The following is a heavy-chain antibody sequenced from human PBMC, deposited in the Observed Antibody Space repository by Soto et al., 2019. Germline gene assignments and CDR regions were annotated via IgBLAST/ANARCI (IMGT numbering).Heavy chain of an antibody. D-gene: IGHD1-7*01. CDR3: ARGLGITGTTGWFDP. CDR2: INHSGST. Sequence: QVQLQQWGAGLLKPSETLSLTCAVYGGSFSGYYWSWIRQPPGKGLEWIGEINHSGSTNYNPSLKGRVTISVDTSKNQFSLKLSSVTAADTAVYYCARGLGITGTTGWFDPWGQGTLVTVSS. V-gene: IGHV4-34*01. CDR1: GGSFSGYY. J-gene: IGHJ5*02.